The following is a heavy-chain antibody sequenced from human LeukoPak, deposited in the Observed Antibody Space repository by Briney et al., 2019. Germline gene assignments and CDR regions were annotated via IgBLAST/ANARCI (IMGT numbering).Heavy chain of an antibody. CDR3: TLSQVVPAAGGAFDI. D-gene: IGHD2-2*01. Sequence: PGGSLRLSCAASGFTFSSYGMHWVRQAPGKGLEWVAFIRYDGSNKYYADSVKGRFTISRDNSKNTLYLQMNSLRAEDTAVYYCTLSQVVPAAGGAFDIWGQGTMVTVSS. V-gene: IGHV3-30*02. CDR1: GFTFSSYG. J-gene: IGHJ3*02. CDR2: IRYDGSNK.